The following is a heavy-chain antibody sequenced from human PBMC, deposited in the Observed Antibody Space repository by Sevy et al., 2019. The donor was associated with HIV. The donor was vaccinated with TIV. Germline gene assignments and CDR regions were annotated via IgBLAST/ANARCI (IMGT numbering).Heavy chain of an antibody. CDR3: SRKYDSSGYFDY. CDR2: ISGSGGSGDKT. CDR1: GFTFSNYA. V-gene: IGHV3-23*01. D-gene: IGHD3-22*01. Sequence: GGFLRLSCAASGFTFSNYAMNWVRQAPGKGLEWVSGISGSGGSGDKTNYADSVKGRFTISRDDSKNSLYLQLNSLRPEDTGIYYCSRKYDSSGYFDYWGQGTLVTVSS. J-gene: IGHJ4*02.